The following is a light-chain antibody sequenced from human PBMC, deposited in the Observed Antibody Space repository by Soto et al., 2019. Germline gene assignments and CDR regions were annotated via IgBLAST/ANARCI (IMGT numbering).Light chain of an antibody. CDR2: GAS. CDR3: QQYGRSPRT. J-gene: IGKJ1*01. V-gene: IGKV3-20*01. Sequence: EIVLKQSPCTLSLCPGERATLSCRASQSVSSSYLAWYQQKPGQAPRLLIHGASNRASGIPDRFSGSGSGTDFTLTISRLDPEDFAVYFCQQYGRSPRTFGQGTKVDIK. CDR1: QSVSSSY.